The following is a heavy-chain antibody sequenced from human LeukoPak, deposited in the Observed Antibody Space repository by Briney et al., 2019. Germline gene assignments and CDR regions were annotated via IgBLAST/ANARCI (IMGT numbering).Heavy chain of an antibody. Sequence: GGSLRLSCAASRITFSSYGMSWVRQAPGRGLEWVSTISGSGGSTYYADSVKGRFTISRDNSKNTLYLQLNSLRAEDTAVYYCANAVPAAIWGPGTLVPVSS. CDR3: ANAVPAAI. D-gene: IGHD2-2*01. CDR1: RITFSSYG. CDR2: ISGSGGST. J-gene: IGHJ4*02. V-gene: IGHV3-23*01.